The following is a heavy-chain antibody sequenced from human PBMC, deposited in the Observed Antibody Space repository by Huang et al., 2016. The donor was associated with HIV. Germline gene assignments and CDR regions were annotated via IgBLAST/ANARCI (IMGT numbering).Heavy chain of an antibody. CDR1: GYSFTSYW. D-gene: IGHD6-13*01. Sequence: EVQLVQSGAEVKKPGESLTISCKGSGYSFTSYWIGWVRQMHGKGLEWMGISYAGDPDTGYSPSFQGQVTSSGDKSISTAYLQWSSLKASDTAMYYCARPGGSWYYFDYWGQGTLVTVSS. V-gene: IGHV5-51*01. J-gene: IGHJ4*02. CDR2: SYAGDPDT. CDR3: ARPGGSWYYFDY.